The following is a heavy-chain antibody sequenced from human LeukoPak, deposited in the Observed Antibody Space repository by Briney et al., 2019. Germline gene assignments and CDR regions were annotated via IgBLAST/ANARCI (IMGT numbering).Heavy chain of an antibody. CDR2: IVSKSGGGAI. Sequence: PGGSLRLSCAASGFTFSSYGMHWVRQAPGKGLEWVGRIVSKSGGGAIDYAASVKDRFTISRDDSKNTVYLQMNSLKIEDTAVYYCNWIDARGVAGRSDSYYFYMDVWGKGATVTISS. CDR3: NWIDARGVAGRSDSYYFYMDV. CDR1: GFTFSSYG. D-gene: IGHD6-19*01. V-gene: IGHV3-15*04. J-gene: IGHJ6*03.